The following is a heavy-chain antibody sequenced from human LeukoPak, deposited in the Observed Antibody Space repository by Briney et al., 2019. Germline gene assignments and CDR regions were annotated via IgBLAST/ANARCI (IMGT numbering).Heavy chain of an antibody. V-gene: IGHV1-2*02. J-gene: IGHJ5*02. CDR3: ARADRLDGAPYLIGP. Sequence: ASVKVSCKTPGYTFTDYYMHWVRQAPGQGLEWMGWINPNSGVTSSAQKFQGRVTMTRDTSITTVYMEVRWLTSDDTAIYYCARADRLDGAPYLIGPWGQGTLVTVSS. D-gene: IGHD2-21*01. CDR1: GYTFTDYY. CDR2: INPNSGVT.